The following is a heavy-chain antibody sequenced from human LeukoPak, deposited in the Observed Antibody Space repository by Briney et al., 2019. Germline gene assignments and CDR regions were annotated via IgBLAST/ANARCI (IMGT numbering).Heavy chain of an antibody. V-gene: IGHV4-4*07. CDR3: ARAFARETYYDFWSGYYFVWFDP. J-gene: IGHJ5*02. CDR1: GGSISSYY. D-gene: IGHD3-3*01. Sequence: SETLSLTCTVSGGSISSYYWSWIRQPAGKGLEWIGRIYTSGSTNYNPSLKSRVTMSVDTSKNQFSLKLSSVTAADTAVYYCARAFARETYYDFWSGYYFVWFDPWGQGTLVTVSS. CDR2: IYTSGST.